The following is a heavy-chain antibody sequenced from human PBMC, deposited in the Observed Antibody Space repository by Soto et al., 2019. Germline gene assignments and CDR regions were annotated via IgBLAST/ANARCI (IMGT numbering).Heavy chain of an antibody. CDR2: IKSKTDGGTT. V-gene: IGHV3-15*07. D-gene: IGHD5-18*01. Sequence: PGGSLRLSCAVSGVTFSNVWMNWVRQAPGKGPEWVGRIKSKTDGGTTDYAGPVKGRFTISRDDSENTLYLQMNSLKTEDTAVYYCSHGYYQYFESWGQGTLVTVSS. CDR3: SHGYYQYFES. J-gene: IGHJ4*02. CDR1: GVTFSNVW.